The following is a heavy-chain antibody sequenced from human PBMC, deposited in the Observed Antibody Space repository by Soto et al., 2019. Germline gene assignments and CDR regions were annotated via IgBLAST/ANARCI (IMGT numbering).Heavy chain of an antibody. Sequence: GGSLRLSCAASGFTFSSYWMHWVRQAPGKGLVWVSRINSDGSSTSYADSVKGRFTISRDKAKNTLYLQMNSLRAEDTAVYYCARTAGEYFYYYGLDVWSQGTTVTVSS. CDR3: ARTAGEYFYYYGLDV. V-gene: IGHV3-74*01. D-gene: IGHD3-10*01. J-gene: IGHJ6*02. CDR1: GFTFSSYW. CDR2: INSDGSST.